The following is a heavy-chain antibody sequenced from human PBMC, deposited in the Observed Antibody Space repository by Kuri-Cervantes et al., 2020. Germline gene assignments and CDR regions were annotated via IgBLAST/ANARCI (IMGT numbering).Heavy chain of an antibody. Sequence: ASVKVSCKASVYTFPRYDINGLRQATGQGLEWMGWMNPNSGNTGYAQKFQGWVTMTRDTSISTAYMELSRLRSDDTAVYYCARGTEDIVVVVANEKGVHYYYYYYMDVWGKGTTVTVSS. D-gene: IGHD2-15*01. CDR2: MNPNSGNT. CDR3: ARGTEDIVVVVANEKGVHYYYYYYMDV. CDR1: VYTFPRYD. J-gene: IGHJ6*03. V-gene: IGHV1-8*01.